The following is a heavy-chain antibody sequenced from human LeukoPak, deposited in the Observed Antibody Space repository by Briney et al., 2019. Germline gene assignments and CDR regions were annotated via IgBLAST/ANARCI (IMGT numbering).Heavy chain of an antibody. Sequence: GGSLRLSCAPSGFTFSSYSMNWVRQAPGKGLEWVSSISSSSSYIYYADSVKGRFTISRDNAKNSLYLQMNSLRAEDTAVYYCARDGDSGSYCAYWGQGTLATVSS. CDR3: ARDGDSGSYCAY. CDR2: ISSSSSYI. V-gene: IGHV3-21*01. J-gene: IGHJ4*02. D-gene: IGHD1-26*01. CDR1: GFTFSSYS.